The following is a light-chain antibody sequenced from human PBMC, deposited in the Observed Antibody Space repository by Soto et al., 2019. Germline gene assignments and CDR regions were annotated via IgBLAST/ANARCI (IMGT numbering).Light chain of an antibody. J-gene: IGKJ5*01. CDR2: WAS. Sequence: DIVMTQSPDSLAVSLGERATINCKSSQSLLSRSNNKNYLTWFQHKPGQPPKLLLYWASTRQSGVPDRFSGSGSGTDFTLTISSLQAEDVAVYYCQQYYSSPITFGQGTRLERK. CDR1: QSLLSRSNNKNY. CDR3: QQYYSSPIT. V-gene: IGKV4-1*01.